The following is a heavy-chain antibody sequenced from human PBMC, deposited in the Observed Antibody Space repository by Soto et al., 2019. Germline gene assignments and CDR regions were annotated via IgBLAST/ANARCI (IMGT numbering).Heavy chain of an antibody. CDR1: GGSISSGGYY. V-gene: IGHV4-31*03. CDR2: IYYSGST. J-gene: IGHJ6*02. Sequence: QVQLQESGPGLVKPSQTLSLTCTVSGGSISSGGYYWSWIRQHPGKGLEWIGYIYYSGSTYYNPSLQIRVTISVDTSKNQFSLKLSSVTAADTAVYYCARHNYDSSGTAVDVWGQGTTVTVSS. D-gene: IGHD3-22*01. CDR3: ARHNYDSSGTAVDV.